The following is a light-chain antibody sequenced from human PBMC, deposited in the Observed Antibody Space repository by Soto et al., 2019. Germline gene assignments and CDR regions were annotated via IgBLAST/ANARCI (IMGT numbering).Light chain of an antibody. J-gene: IGLJ1*01. Sequence: QSVLTQPASVSGSPGQSITISCTGTGSDVGGYRYVAWYQQRPGKAPKLVIQEVSNRPSGISDRFSGSKSGNTASLTISGLQADDEADYYCSSYSSSNIYRFGTGTKVTVL. CDR2: EVS. CDR1: GSDVGGYRY. CDR3: SSYSSSNIYR. V-gene: IGLV2-14*01.